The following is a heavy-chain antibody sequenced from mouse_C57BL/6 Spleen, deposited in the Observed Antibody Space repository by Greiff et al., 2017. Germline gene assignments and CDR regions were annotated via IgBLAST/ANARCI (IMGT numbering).Heavy chain of an antibody. J-gene: IGHJ4*01. Sequence: VQLQQPGAELVKPGASVKLSCKASGYTFTSYWMQWVKQRPGQGLEWIGEIDPSGSYTNYNQKFKGKATLTVDTSSSTAYMQLSSLTSEDSAVYYCARSGDDYDTGYYAMDYWGQGTSVTVSS. CDR1: GYTFTSYW. CDR2: IDPSGSYT. V-gene: IGHV1-50*01. D-gene: IGHD2-4*01. CDR3: ARSGDDYDTGYYAMDY.